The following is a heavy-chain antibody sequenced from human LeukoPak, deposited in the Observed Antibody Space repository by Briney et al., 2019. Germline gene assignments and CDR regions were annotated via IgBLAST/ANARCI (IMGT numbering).Heavy chain of an antibody. CDR3: TRAGYDFWSGYYTGMVGYYFDY. J-gene: IGHJ4*02. V-gene: IGHV3-49*04. D-gene: IGHD3-3*01. CDR1: GFTFGDYA. Sequence: GGSLRLSCTASGFTFGDYAMSWVRQAPGKGLEWVGFIRSKAYGGTTEYAASVKGRFTISRDDSKSIAYLQMNGLKTEDTAVYYCTRAGYDFWSGYYTGMVGYYFDYWGQGTLVTVSS. CDR2: IRSKAYGGTT.